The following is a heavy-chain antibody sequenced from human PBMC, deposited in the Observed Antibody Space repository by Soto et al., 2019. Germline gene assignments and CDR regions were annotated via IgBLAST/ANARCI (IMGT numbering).Heavy chain of an antibody. V-gene: IGHV1-58*01. CDR2: IVVGSGNT. Sequence: VSCKAFGFTFTSSAVQWMRQARGQRLEWIGWIVVGSGNTNYAQKFQERVTITRDMSTSTAYMELNSLRSEDTAVYYCAAESEYSSSPLVRYYYGMDVWGQGTTVTVSS. D-gene: IGHD6-6*01. CDR3: AAESEYSSSPLVRYYYGMDV. CDR1: GFTFTSSA. J-gene: IGHJ6*02.